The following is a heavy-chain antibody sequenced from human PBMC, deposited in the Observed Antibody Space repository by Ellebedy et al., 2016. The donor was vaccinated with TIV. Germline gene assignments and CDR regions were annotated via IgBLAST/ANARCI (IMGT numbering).Heavy chain of an antibody. Sequence: ASVKVSCXASGYTFTSYDINWVRQATGQGLEWMGWMNPNSGNTGYAQKFQGRVTMTRNTSISTAYMELSSLRSEDTAVYYCARGQAGVLLWFGEYPGWFDPWGQGTLVTVSS. V-gene: IGHV1-8*01. CDR1: GYTFTSYD. J-gene: IGHJ5*02. D-gene: IGHD3-10*01. CDR3: ARGQAGVLLWFGEYPGWFDP. CDR2: MNPNSGNT.